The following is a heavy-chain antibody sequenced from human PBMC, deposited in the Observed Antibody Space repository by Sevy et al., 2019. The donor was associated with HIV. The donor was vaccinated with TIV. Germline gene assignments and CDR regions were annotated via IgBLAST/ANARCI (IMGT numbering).Heavy chain of an antibody. V-gene: IGHV1-18*01. CDR3: ASAGEYDSSGYSYYYYGMDV. Sequence: ASVKVSCKASGYTFTSYGISWVRQAPGQGLEWMGWISAYNGNTNYAQKLQGRVTMTTDTSMSTAYMELRSLRSDDTAVYYCASAGEYDSSGYSYYYYGMDVWGQGTTVTVSS. CDR2: ISAYNGNT. D-gene: IGHD3-22*01. J-gene: IGHJ6*02. CDR1: GYTFTSYG.